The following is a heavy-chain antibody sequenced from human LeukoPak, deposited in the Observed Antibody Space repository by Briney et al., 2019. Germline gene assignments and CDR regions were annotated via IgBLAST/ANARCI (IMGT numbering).Heavy chain of an antibody. D-gene: IGHD6-13*01. CDR3: ARAIAAAYDAFDI. CDR2: ISSSGSTI. J-gene: IGHJ3*02. CDR1: GFTFSDYY. Sequence: PGGPLRLSCAASGFTFSDYYRSWIRQAPGKGLGGVSYISSSGSTIYYADSVKGRFTISRDNAKNSLYLQMNSLRAEDTAVYYCARAIAAAYDAFDIWGQGTMVTVSS. V-gene: IGHV3-11*01.